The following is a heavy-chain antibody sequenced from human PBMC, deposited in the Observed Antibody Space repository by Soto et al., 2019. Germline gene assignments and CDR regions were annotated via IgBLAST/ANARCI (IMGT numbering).Heavy chain of an antibody. CDR3: TSPSAHPYCSGGSCYSRWVWFDP. CDR2: IRSKANSYAT. CDR1: GFTFSGSA. D-gene: IGHD2-15*01. J-gene: IGHJ5*02. V-gene: IGHV3-73*01. Sequence: GVSLRLSCAASGFTFSGSAMHWVRQASGKGLEWVGRIRSKANSYATAYAASVKGRFTISRDDSKNTAYLQMNSLKTEDTAVYYCTSPSAHPYCSGGSCYSRWVWFDPWGQGTLVTAPQ.